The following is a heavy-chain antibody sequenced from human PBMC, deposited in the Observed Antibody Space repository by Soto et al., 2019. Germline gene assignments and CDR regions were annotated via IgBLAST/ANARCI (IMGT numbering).Heavy chain of an antibody. CDR1: GGSFSGYY. Sequence: PSEALSLTCALYGGSFSGYYWSWIRQPPRQGLEWIGEINHSGSTNYNPSLKSRVTISVDTSKNQFSLKLSSVTAADTAVYDCARGLGIWYYYGMDVWGQGTTVTVSS. CDR3: ARGLGIWYYYGMDV. J-gene: IGHJ6*02. V-gene: IGHV4-34*01. D-gene: IGHD3-16*01. CDR2: INHSGST.